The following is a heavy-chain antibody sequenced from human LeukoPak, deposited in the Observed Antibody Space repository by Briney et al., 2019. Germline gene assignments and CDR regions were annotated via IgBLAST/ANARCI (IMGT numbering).Heavy chain of an antibody. CDR2: MNPNSGNT. CDR1: GYTFTSYD. J-gene: IGHJ5*02. Sequence: ASVKVSCKASGYTFTSYDINWVRQATGQGLEWMGWMNPNSGNTGYAQKFQGRVTMTRNTSISTAYMELSSLRSEDTAVYYCARVVGVVVPAPCFDPWGQGTLVTVSS. V-gene: IGHV1-8*01. CDR3: ARVVGVVVPAPCFDP. D-gene: IGHD2-2*01.